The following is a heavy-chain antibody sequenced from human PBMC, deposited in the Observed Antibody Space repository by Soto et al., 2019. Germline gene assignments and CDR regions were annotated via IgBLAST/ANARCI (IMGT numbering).Heavy chain of an antibody. CDR2: IFSNDDK. CDR3: ALIKDCSRTDCYLASFDP. Sequence: QVTLKESGPVLVKPTETLTLTWTVSGLSLSTGKLGVSWIRQPPGKALEWLAHIFSNDDKSYSTSLRSRVTISKDTSRSQVVLTMTNMDPLDSGTYYCALIKDCSRTDCYLASFDPWGQGTLVTVSS. CDR1: GLSLSTGKLG. V-gene: IGHV2-26*01. D-gene: IGHD2-2*01. J-gene: IGHJ5*02.